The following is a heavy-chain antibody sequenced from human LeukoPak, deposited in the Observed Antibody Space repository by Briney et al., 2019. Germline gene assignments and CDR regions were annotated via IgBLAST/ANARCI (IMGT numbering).Heavy chain of an antibody. D-gene: IGHD2-8*01. CDR1: GGSISNTNW. CDR3: SRENGALSPFGY. V-gene: IGHV4-4*02. J-gene: IGHJ4*02. CDR2: ISLTGLT. Sequence: SGTLSLTCGVSGGSISNTNWWSWVRQPPGQGLEWIGEISLTGLTNYNPSLESRVSVSLDKSKNQLSLNLTSVTAADTAVYYCSRENGALSPFGYWGQGTLVTVPS.